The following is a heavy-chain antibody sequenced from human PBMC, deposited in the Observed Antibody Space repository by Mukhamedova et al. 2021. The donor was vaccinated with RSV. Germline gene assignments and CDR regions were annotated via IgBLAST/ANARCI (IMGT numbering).Heavy chain of an antibody. J-gene: IGHJ6*03. CDR3: ARRASEYYYYYIDV. V-gene: IGHV1-69*06. CDR2: IIPIFGTA. Sequence: GGIIPIFGTANYAQKFQGRVTITADKSTSTAYMELSSLRSEDTAVYYCARRASEYYYYYIDVWGKGTTVTVSS.